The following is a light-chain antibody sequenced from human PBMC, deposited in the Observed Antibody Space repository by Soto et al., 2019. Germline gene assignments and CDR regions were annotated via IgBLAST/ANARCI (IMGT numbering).Light chain of an antibody. CDR1: SSDVGSYNL. CDR3: CSYAGSSTDV. Sequence: QSVLTQPASVSGSPGQSITISCTGTSSDVGSYNLVSWYQQHPGKAPKLMIYEVSKRPSGVSNRFSGSKSGNTASLTISGLQAEYEADYYCCSYAGSSTDVFGTGTKVTVL. V-gene: IGLV2-23*02. CDR2: EVS. J-gene: IGLJ1*01.